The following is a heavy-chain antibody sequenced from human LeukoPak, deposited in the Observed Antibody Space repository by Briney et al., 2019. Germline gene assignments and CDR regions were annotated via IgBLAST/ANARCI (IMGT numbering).Heavy chain of an antibody. J-gene: IGHJ4*02. CDR2: IYYSGST. D-gene: IGHD3-3*01. CDR3: ARLEVRVTIFGVVITEPFDY. CDR1: GGSISSSSYY. V-gene: IGHV4-39*01. Sequence: PSQTLSLTCTVSGGSISSSSYYWGWIRQPPGKGLEWIGSIYYSGSTYYNPSLKSRVTISVDTSKNQFSLKLSSVTAADTAVYYCARLEVRVTIFGVVITEPFDYWGQGTLVTVSP.